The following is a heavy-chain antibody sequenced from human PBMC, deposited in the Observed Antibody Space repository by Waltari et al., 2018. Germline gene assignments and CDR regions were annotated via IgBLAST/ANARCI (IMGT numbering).Heavy chain of an antibody. CDR3: ARGGYSSYWYFDL. CDR2: IYSGGST. CDR1: GFTVSSNS. Sequence: EVQLVESGGGLIQPGGSLRLSCAASGFTVSSNSMRWVRQAPGKGLEWVSVIYSGGSTYYADSVKGRFTISRDNSKNTLYLQMNSLRAEDTAVYYCARGGYSSYWYFDLWGRGTLVTVSS. D-gene: IGHD4-4*01. V-gene: IGHV3-53*01. J-gene: IGHJ2*01.